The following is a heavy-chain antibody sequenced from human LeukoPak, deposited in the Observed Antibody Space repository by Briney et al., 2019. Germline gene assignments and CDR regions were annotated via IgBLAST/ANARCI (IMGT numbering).Heavy chain of an antibody. CDR3: AKEEVYYDSSGYSNTFDY. J-gene: IGHJ4*02. V-gene: IGHV3-23*01. CDR2: ITASGSST. D-gene: IGHD3-22*01. Sequence: GGSLRLSCAASGFTFRSYAMNWVRQAPGKGLEWVSGITASGSSTYYADSVKGRFTISRDNSKNTLYLQMNSLRAEDTAVYYCAKEEVYYDSSGYSNTFDYWGQGTLVTVSS. CDR1: GFTFRSYA.